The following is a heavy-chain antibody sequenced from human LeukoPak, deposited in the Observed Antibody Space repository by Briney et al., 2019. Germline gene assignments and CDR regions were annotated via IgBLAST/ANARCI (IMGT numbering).Heavy chain of an antibody. V-gene: IGHV4-4*02. J-gene: IGHJ5*02. CDR3: ARDTYYYDSSGYYH. CDR2: IYHSGST. D-gene: IGHD3-22*01. CDR1: GGSISSSNW. Sequence: SETLSLTCAVSGGSISSSNWWNWVRQPPGKGLEWIGQIYHSGSTNYNPSLKTRVTISVDKSKSQFSLNLTSVTAADTAVYYCARDTYYYDSSGYYHWGQGTLVTVSS.